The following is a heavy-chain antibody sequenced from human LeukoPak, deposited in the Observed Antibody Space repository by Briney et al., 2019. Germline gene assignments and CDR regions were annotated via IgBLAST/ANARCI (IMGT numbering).Heavy chain of an antibody. CDR1: GGSISSGGYY. CDR2: IYYSGST. CDR3: AREYCNSISCPVWFDP. D-gene: IGHD2/OR15-2a*01. V-gene: IGHV4-31*03. J-gene: IGHJ5*02. Sequence: SQTLSLTCTVSGGSISSGGYYWSWIRQHPGKGLEWIGYIYYSGSTYYNPSLKSRVTISVDTSKNQFSLKLSSVTAADTAIYYCAREYCNSISCPVWFDPWGQGTLVTVSS.